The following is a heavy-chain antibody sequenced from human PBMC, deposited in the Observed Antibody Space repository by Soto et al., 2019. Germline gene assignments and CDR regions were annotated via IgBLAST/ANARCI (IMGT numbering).Heavy chain of an antibody. V-gene: IGHV3-7*01. CDR2: IKQDGSEK. D-gene: IGHD6-19*01. CDR3: ARLESAVSCLNYFDY. Sequence: EVQLVESGGGLVQPGGSLRLSCAASGFTFSSYWMSWVRQAPGKGLEWVANIKQDGSEKYYVDSVKGRFTISRDNAKNSLYLQMNSLRAEDTAVYYCARLESAVSCLNYFDYWGQGTLVTVSS. J-gene: IGHJ4*02. CDR1: GFTFSSYW.